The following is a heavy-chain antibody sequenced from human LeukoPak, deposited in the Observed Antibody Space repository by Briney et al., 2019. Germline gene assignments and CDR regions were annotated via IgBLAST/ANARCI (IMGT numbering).Heavy chain of an antibody. V-gene: IGHV4-59*01. CDR3: ARVSSVETNYYFDY. CDR1: GGSISSYY. J-gene: IGHJ4*02. Sequence: SSETLSLTCTVSGGSISSYYWSWIRQPPGKGLEWIGYIYYSGSTNYNPSLKSRVTISVDTSKNQFPLKLSSVTAADTAVYYCARVSSVETNYYFDYWGQGTLVTVSS. CDR2: IYYSGST. D-gene: IGHD2-15*01.